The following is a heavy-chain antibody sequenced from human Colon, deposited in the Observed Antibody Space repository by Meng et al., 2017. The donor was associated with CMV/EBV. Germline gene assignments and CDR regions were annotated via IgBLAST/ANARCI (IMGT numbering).Heavy chain of an antibody. CDR2: INHRGSTI. D-gene: IGHD4-17*01. J-gene: IGHJ6*02. Sequence: GGSLRLSCAASGFTFSDYEMNWVRQAPGMGLEWVAYINHRGSTIFYADSVKGRFTISRDNAKNSLYLQMNSLRAEDTAVYYCAQPGGYGEYGMDVWGQGTTVTVSS. V-gene: IGHV3-48*03. CDR3: AQPGGYGEYGMDV. CDR1: GFTFSDYE.